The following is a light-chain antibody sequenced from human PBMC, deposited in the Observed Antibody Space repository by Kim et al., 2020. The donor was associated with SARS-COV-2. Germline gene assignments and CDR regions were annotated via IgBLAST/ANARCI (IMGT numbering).Light chain of an antibody. CDR2: EVN. V-gene: IGLV2-18*02. J-gene: IGLJ2*01. CDR3: GSYRSDTTLI. CDR1: RGDIGGYDR. Sequence: GQSVTISCTGTRGDIGGYDRVSWFRQYPGTAPKLIMSEVNKRPSGVPDRFSGSKSGSTASLTISGLQAEDEADYYCGSYRSDTTLIFGGGTQLTVL.